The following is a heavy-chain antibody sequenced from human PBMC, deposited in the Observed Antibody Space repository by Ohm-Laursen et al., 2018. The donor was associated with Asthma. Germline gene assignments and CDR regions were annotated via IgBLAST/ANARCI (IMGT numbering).Heavy chain of an antibody. V-gene: IGHV3-7*01. Sequence: SLRLSCAASGDTFNIFGNSWMAWVRQAPGKGLEWLAKIQPLGGAAVYADSVKGRFTISRDNAKSSLYLQMTSLRAEDTAVYYCARDGSRSGHYPRPHDYWGQGTLVTVSS. J-gene: IGHJ4*02. CDR3: ARDGSRSGHYPRPHDY. D-gene: IGHD3-22*01. CDR1: GDTFNIFGNSW. CDR2: IQPLGGAA.